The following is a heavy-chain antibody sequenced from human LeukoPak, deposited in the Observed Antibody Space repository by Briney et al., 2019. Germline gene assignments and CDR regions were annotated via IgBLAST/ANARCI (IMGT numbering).Heavy chain of an antibody. D-gene: IGHD3-16*02. V-gene: IGHV1-58*02. J-gene: IGHJ4*02. CDR3: AADDQQVIL. CDR1: GFAFSSSA. Sequence: ASVKVSCKASGFAFSSSAMQWVRQARGQRLEWIGWIVVGSGNTNYAQKFQERVTFTRDMSTSTAYMELSSLRSDDTAVYYCAADDQQVILWGQGTLVTVSS. CDR2: IVVGSGNT.